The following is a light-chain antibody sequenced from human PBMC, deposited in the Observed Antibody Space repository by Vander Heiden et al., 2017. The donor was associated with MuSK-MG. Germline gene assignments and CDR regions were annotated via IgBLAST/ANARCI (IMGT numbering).Light chain of an antibody. CDR1: QSLLYTSNNMNY. V-gene: IGKV4-1*01. CDR3: QQVDSHTPLT. Sequence: DIVMTQSPDSLAVSLGERATINCKSSQSLLYTSNNMNYLAWYQQKPGQPPKVLIYWASTRESGVPDRFSGSGYGTDFSLTISSLQAEDVAVYYCQQVDSHTPLTFGQGTKVEIK. J-gene: IGKJ1*01. CDR2: WAS.